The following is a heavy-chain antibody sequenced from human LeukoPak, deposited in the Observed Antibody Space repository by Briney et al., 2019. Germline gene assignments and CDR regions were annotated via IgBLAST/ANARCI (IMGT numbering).Heavy chain of an antibody. J-gene: IGHJ4*02. Sequence: GGSLRLSCAASGFTFSSYAMHWVRQAPGKGLEWVAVISYDGSNKYYADSVKGRFTISRDNSKNTLYLQMNSLRAEGTAVYYCARNGGQIDYWGQGTLVTVSS. CDR1: GFTFSSYA. D-gene: IGHD7-27*01. V-gene: IGHV3-30-3*01. CDR3: ARNGGQIDY. CDR2: ISYDGSNK.